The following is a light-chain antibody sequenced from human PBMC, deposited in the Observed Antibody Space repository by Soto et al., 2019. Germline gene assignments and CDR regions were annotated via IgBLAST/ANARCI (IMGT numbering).Light chain of an antibody. V-gene: IGKV3-20*01. CDR1: QSVSSTY. J-gene: IGKJ1*01. Sequence: EVVLTQSPASLSLSPGERATLFCRASQSVSSTYLAWYQQKPGQAPRLLIFGASNRATGIPDRFSGSGSGTEFTLTISRLEPEDFAVYYCQQYRNWPRTFGQGTKVDIK. CDR2: GAS. CDR3: QQYRNWPRT.